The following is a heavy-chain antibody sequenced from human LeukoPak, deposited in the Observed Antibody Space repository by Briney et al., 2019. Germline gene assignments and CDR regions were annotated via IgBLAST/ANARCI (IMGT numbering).Heavy chain of an antibody. CDR1: GFTFSSYN. CDR3: AKVLRYFDWLLRGGYDAFDI. V-gene: IGHV3-21*01. J-gene: IGHJ3*02. D-gene: IGHD3-9*01. Sequence: GGSLRLSCAASGFTFSSYNMNWVRQAPAKGLEGVSSITSGISYIYYADSVKGRFTISRDNAKNSLYRQMNSLRAEDTAVYYCAKVLRYFDWLLRGGYDAFDIWGQGTMVTVSS. CDR2: ITSGISYI.